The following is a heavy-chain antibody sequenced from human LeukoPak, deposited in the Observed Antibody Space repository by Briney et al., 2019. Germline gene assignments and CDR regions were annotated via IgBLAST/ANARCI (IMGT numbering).Heavy chain of an antibody. CDR1: GYSISSGYY. Sequence: SETLSLTCTVSGYSISSGYYWGWIRQPPGKGLEWIGSIYHSGSTYYNPSLKSRVTISVDTSKNQFSLKLSSVTAADTAVYYCARVGSYGLNFDYWGQGTLVTVSS. V-gene: IGHV4-38-2*02. CDR2: IYHSGST. J-gene: IGHJ4*02. D-gene: IGHD5-18*01. CDR3: ARVGSYGLNFDY.